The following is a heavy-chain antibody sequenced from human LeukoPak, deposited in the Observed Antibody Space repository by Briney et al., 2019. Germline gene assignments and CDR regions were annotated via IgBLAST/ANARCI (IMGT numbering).Heavy chain of an antibody. J-gene: IGHJ4*02. CDR1: GGSFSGYY. D-gene: IGHD6-19*01. V-gene: IGHV4-34*01. Sequence: SETLSLTCAVYGGSFSGYYWSWIRQPPGKGLEWIGEINHSGSTNYNPSLKSRVTISVDTSKNQFTLKLSSVTAEDTAVYYCARDHQVAGILFDYWGQGTLVTVSS. CDR2: INHSGST. CDR3: ARDHQVAGILFDY.